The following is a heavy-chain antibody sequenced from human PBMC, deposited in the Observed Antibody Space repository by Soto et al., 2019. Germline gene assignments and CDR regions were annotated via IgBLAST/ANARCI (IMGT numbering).Heavy chain of an antibody. Sequence: PSETLSLTCTVSGGSISSGGYYWSWIRQHPGKGLEWIGYIFYSGTTYYNPSLKSRVTISVDTSKNQFSLKLSSVTAADTAVYYCARVPLGYCSGGSCYRRAFDIWGQGTMVT. CDR2: IFYSGTT. J-gene: IGHJ3*02. D-gene: IGHD2-15*01. CDR1: GGSISSGGYY. CDR3: ARVPLGYCSGGSCYRRAFDI. V-gene: IGHV4-31*03.